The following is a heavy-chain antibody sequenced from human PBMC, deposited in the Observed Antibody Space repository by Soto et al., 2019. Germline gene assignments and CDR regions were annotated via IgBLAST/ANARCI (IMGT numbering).Heavy chain of an antibody. V-gene: IGHV1-2*04. CDR1: GYAFSQIS. J-gene: IGHJ6*03. CDR2: INPTSGRT. Sequence: QVQLVQSGAEVKKPGASVKVSCTASGYAFSQISIHWMRQAPGQGLEWMGWINPTSGRTKFAKNFKGWVTMTRDAPIKSVYTELSGLRADATAVYYCARELGGTTATSDDYYCYLDVWGKGTTVTVSS. D-gene: IGHD4-17*01. CDR3: ARELGGTTATSDDYYCYLDV.